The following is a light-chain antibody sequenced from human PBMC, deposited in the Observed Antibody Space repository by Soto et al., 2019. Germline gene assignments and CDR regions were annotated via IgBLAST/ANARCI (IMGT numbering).Light chain of an antibody. Sequence: QSVLTQPPSVSGAPGQRVTISCTGSSSNIGAGYDVHWYQQLPGTAPKLLIYGNYQRPSGVPDRFSGSKSGTSASLAISGLQSEDEADYYCAAWDDSLNGVVFGGGTKLTVL. V-gene: IGLV1-40*01. CDR2: GNY. CDR1: SSNIGAGYD. J-gene: IGLJ3*02. CDR3: AAWDDSLNGVV.